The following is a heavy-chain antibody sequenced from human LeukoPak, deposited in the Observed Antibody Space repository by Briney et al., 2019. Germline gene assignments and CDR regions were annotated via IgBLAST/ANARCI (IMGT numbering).Heavy chain of an antibody. J-gene: IGHJ4*02. CDR3: ARHGTKYSYGQGHFDY. V-gene: IGHV5-51*01. CDR1: GYTFTTYW. Sequence: HGESLQISCEGSGYTFTTYWIGWVRQMLGKGLEWMGIIYPGDSDTKYSPSFQGQVTISADKSITTAYLQWSSLKASDTAMYYCARHGTKYSYGQGHFDYWGQGILVTVSS. D-gene: IGHD5-18*01. CDR2: IYPGDSDT.